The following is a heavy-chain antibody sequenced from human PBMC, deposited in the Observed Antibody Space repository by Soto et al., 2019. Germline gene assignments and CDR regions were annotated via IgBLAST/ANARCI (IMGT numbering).Heavy chain of an antibody. Sequence: GGSLRLSCAASGFTFSSYGMHWVRQAPGKGLEWVAVISYDGSNKYYADSVKGRFTISRDNSKNTLYLQMNSLRAEDTAVYYCAKDYDYPNYFDYWGQGTLVTVSS. J-gene: IGHJ4*02. CDR3: AKDYDYPNYFDY. V-gene: IGHV3-30*18. D-gene: IGHD5-12*01. CDR1: GFTFSSYG. CDR2: ISYDGSNK.